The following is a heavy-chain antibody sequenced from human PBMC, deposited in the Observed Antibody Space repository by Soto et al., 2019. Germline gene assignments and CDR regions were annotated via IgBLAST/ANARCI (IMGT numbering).Heavy chain of an antibody. CDR2: ISPNGQGI. V-gene: IGHV3-23*01. CDR3: AKDRGYPRDYFHY. Sequence: EVQLLESGGGLVQPGGSLRLSCAASGFTLNNYGMSWVRQAPGKGLEWVSAISPNGQGIYYADSVKGRFIISKATSKNTVFLHMDSLTADDTAVYYCAKDRGYPRDYFHYWGQGTLVTVSS. CDR1: GFTLNNYG. J-gene: IGHJ4*02. D-gene: IGHD6-13*01.